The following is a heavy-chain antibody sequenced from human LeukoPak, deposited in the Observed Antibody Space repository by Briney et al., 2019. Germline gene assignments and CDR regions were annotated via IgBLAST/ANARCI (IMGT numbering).Heavy chain of an antibody. CDR2: IYYSGST. Sequence: TSETLSLTCTVSGGSISSSSYYWGWIRQPPGKGLEWIGSIYYSGSTYYNPSLKSRVTISVDTSKNQFPLKLSSVTAADTAVYYCARDLKARIAVAVHNWFDPWGQGTLVTVSS. CDR3: ARDLKARIAVAVHNWFDP. D-gene: IGHD6-19*01. V-gene: IGHV4-39*06. CDR1: GGSISSSSYY. J-gene: IGHJ5*02.